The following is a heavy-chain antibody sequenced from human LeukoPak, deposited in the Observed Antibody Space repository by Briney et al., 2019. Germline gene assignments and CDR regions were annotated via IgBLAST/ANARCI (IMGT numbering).Heavy chain of an antibody. V-gene: IGHV3-30*04. D-gene: IGHD3-22*01. CDR2: IAYDGDNK. J-gene: IGHJ4*02. CDR1: GFSFSDYS. CDR3: ARGGQYDTSGYYPIDY. Sequence: GGSLRLSCAASGFSFSDYSMHWVRQAPGKGLEWVALIAYDGDNKYYADAVKGRFTISRDNSKNTLFLQMNSLRAEDTAVYYCARGGQYDTSGYYPIDYWGQGTLVAVSS.